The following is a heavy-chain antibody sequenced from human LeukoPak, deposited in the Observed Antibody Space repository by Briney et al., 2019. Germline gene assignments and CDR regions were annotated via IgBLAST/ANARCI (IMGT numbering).Heavy chain of an antibody. V-gene: IGHV4-34*01. D-gene: IGHD2-21*02. CDR2: INHSGST. Sequence: SETLSLTCAVYGGSFSGYYWSWIRQPPGKGLEWIGEINHSGSTNYNPSLKSRVTISVDTSKNQFSLKLSSVTAADTAVYYCARLTSMTTSPPSDYWGQGTLVTVSS. CDR3: ARLTSMTTSPPSDY. CDR1: GGSFSGYY. J-gene: IGHJ4*02.